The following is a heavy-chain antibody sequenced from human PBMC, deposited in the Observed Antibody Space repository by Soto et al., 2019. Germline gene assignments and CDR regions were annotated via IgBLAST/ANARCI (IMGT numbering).Heavy chain of an antibody. D-gene: IGHD2-15*01. CDR2: ITSKTYGGTT. CDR3: TRPPPERRGYCSGGSCYPFDY. J-gene: IGHJ4*02. Sequence: EVQLVDSGGGLVQPGRSLRLSCTASGFTFGDYAMIWVRQAPGKGLEWAGYITSKTYGGTTEYAASVKGRFTISRDDSKSVVYLQMNSLRTEDTAIYYCTRPPPERRGYCSGGSCYPFDYWGQGTLVTVSS. V-gene: IGHV3-49*04. CDR1: GFTFGDYA.